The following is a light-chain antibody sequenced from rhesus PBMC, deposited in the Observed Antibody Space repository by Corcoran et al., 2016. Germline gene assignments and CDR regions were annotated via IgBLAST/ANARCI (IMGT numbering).Light chain of an antibody. CDR1: QGISSH. CDR2: YAT. V-gene: IGKV1-25*01. CDR3: TQYNSLPGT. J-gene: IGKJ1*01. Sequence: DIQMTQSPSSVSASVGDRVTITCRASQGISSHLAWYQQKPGKAPKLLSNYATTFQIGVPSRYSGSGSGTDFTPTIRSLQPEDFATYYCTQYNSLPGTFGQGTKVEIK.